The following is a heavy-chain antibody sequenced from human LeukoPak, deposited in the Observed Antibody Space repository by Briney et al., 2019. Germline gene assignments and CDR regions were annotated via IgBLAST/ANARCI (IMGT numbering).Heavy chain of an antibody. V-gene: IGHV4-38-2*02. D-gene: IGHD2-2*01. CDR1: GGSISSGYY. CDR2: IYHSGST. J-gene: IGHJ4*02. Sequence: SETLSLTCTVSGGSISSGYYWGWIRQPPGKGLEWIGSIYHSGSTYYNPSLKSRVTISVDTSKNQFSLKLSSVTAADTAVYYCARDPAGYCSSTSCYPSPFDYWGQGTLVTVSS. CDR3: ARDPAGYCSSTSCYPSPFDY.